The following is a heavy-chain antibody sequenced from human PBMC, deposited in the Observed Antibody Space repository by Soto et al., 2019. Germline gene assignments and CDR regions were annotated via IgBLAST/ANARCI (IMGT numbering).Heavy chain of an antibody. J-gene: IGHJ6*02. CDR2: MNPNSGTT. Sequence: ASVKVSCKASGYTFTTHNINWVRQATGQGLEWMGWMNPNSGTTGYAQKFQDRVTLTRDTSISTAYMELSRLRSDDTAVYYGARVKRLNYGMALWGQATTVTVS. CDR3: ARVKRLNYGMAL. CDR1: GYTFTTHN. D-gene: IGHD6-19*01. V-gene: IGHV1-8*02.